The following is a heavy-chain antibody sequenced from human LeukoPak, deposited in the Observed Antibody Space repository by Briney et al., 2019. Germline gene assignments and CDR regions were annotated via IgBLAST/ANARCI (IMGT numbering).Heavy chain of an antibody. CDR1: GFTFRDYG. D-gene: IGHD3-22*01. CDR3: AKDTNEYYYDSSGYSDY. CDR2: IVNSGGST. V-gene: IGHV3-23*01. J-gene: IGHJ4*02. Sequence: SGGSLRLSCVASGFTFRDYGMSWVRQAPGKGLEWVSGIVNSGGSTYYADSVKGRFTISRDNSKDTLYLQMNSLRAEDTAVYYCAKDTNEYYYDSSGYSDYWGQGTLVTVSS.